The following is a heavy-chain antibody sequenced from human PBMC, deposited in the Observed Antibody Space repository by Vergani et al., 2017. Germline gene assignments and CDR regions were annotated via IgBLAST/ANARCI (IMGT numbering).Heavy chain of an antibody. D-gene: IGHD2-2*01. CDR1: GYTFTSFD. CDR3: ARNFLGRDIEVVPTAPFWLFDL. Sequence: QVHLGQSGAEVKKPGASVKVSCKTSGYTFTSFDINWVRQAAGQGLEWMGWMNPNSGNTGYAQKFQGRVTMTRNTSINTAYMSLGTLTSDDTAVYFCARNFLGRDIEVVPTAPFWLFDLWGRGTLVTVSS. V-gene: IGHV1-8*01. CDR2: MNPNSGNT. J-gene: IGHJ2*01.